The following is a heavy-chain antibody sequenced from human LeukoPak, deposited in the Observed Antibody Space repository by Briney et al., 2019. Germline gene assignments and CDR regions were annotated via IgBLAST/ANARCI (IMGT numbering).Heavy chain of an antibody. CDR3: AKARYSSSWAFDY. CDR2: ISGSGGST. CDR1: GFTFSSYA. V-gene: IGHV3-23*01. Sequence: GGSLRLSCAASGFTFSSYAMSWVRQAPGKGLEWVSAISGSGGSTYYADSVKGRFTISRDNSKNTLYLQMNSPRAEDTAVYYCAKARYSSSWAFDYWGQGTLVTVSS. J-gene: IGHJ4*02. D-gene: IGHD6-13*01.